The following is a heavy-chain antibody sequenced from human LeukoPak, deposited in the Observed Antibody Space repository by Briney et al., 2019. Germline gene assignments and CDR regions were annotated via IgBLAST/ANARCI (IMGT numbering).Heavy chain of an antibody. CDR1: GGTFSSYA. CDR2: INTIQCAA. V-gene: IGHV1-69*01. Sequence: SVKVSCKASGGTFSSYAISWVRQAPGQGLEWMGGINTIQCAASYAQKFQGRVTITADESTSTAYVELSSLRSEDTAVYYCARSLDSSGYYFLHFDYWGQGTLVRVSS. J-gene: IGHJ4*02. CDR3: ARSLDSSGYYFLHFDY. D-gene: IGHD3-22*01.